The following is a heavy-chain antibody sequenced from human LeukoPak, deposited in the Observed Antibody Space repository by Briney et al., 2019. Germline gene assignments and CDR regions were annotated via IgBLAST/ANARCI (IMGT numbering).Heavy chain of an antibody. V-gene: IGHV3-7*05. Sequence: GGSLTLSCVASGFXFSSYWMTWVRRAEGRGLEWVANIKQVGSEQYYVDSVRDRPILPRDNAKHSLFLQMSSLRVEDTAVYYCAGGQGWLLDYWGQRVLVTVSS. J-gene: IGHJ4*02. CDR3: AGGQGWLLDY. CDR1: GFXFSSYW. D-gene: IGHD2-15*01. CDR2: IKQVGSEQ.